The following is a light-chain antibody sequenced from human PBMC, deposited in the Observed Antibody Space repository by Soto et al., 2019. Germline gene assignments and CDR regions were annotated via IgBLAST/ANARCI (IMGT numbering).Light chain of an antibody. CDR2: DVS. CDR1: SSDVGGYAY. Sequence: QSVLTQPRSVSGSPGQSVTISCTGTSSDVGGYAYVSWYHHHPGKAPKLIIYDVSKRPSGVPDRFSGSKSANTASLTISGLQAEDEADYYCCSYAGSYTWVFGGGTKVTVL. V-gene: IGLV2-11*01. J-gene: IGLJ3*02. CDR3: CSYAGSYTWV.